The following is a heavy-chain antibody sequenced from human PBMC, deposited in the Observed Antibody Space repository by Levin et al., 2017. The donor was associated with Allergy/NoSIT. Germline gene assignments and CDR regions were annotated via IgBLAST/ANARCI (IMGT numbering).Heavy chain of an antibody. V-gene: IGHV3-7*01. Sequence: GGSLRLSCAASGFTFSHFYMSWVRQAPGKGLEWVAKIKADGSEKTYVDSVKGRFTISRDNAKNSLYLQMNSLRAEDTAVYYCATEDFFRFDYWGQGTLVTVS. D-gene: IGHD2/OR15-2a*01. CDR2: IKADGSEK. CDR3: ATEDFFRFDY. CDR1: GFTFSHFY. J-gene: IGHJ4*02.